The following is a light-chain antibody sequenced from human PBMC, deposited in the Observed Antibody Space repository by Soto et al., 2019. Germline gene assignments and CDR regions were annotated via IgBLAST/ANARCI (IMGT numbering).Light chain of an antibody. CDR2: GAS. CDR3: QQYGSSGT. CDR1: QSVSIN. Sequence: EVVMMQSPAILSVSPGERVALSCRASQSVSINLAWIQQKPGQGPRLLIIGASTRATGVPDRFSGSGSGTEFTLTIDSLQSDDFATYYCQQYGSSGTFGQGTKVDIK. V-gene: IGKV3-15*01. J-gene: IGKJ1*01.